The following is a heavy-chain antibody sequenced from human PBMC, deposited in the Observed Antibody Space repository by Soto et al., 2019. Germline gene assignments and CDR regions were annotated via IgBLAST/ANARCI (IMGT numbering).Heavy chain of an antibody. CDR3: ARDSYSSSSGYYYGMDV. CDR1: GYSISSGYY. V-gene: IGHV4-38-2*02. D-gene: IGHD6-6*01. J-gene: IGHJ6*02. Sequence: TLSLTCAVSGYSISSGYYWGWIRQPPGKGLEWIGSIYHSGSTYYNPSLKSRVTISVDTSKNQFSLKLSSVTAADTAVYYCARDSYSSSSGYYYGMDVWGQGTTVTVSS. CDR2: IYHSGST.